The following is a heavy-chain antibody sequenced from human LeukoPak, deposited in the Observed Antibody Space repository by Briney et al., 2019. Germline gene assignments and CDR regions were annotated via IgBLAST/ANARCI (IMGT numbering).Heavy chain of an antibody. D-gene: IGHD2-15*01. CDR2: ISPYNGNT. V-gene: IGHV1-18*01. Sequence: GASVKVSCKASGYTFTSYGISWVRQAPGQGLEWMGWISPYNGNTNYAQKLQGRVTVTTDTSTRTAYMELRSLRSDDTAVYYCARTYCSCGSCYSSDYWGQGTLVTVSS. J-gene: IGHJ4*02. CDR3: ARTYCSCGSCYSSDY. CDR1: GYTFTSYG.